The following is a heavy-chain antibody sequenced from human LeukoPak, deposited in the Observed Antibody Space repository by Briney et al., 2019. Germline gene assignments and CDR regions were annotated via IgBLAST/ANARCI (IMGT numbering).Heavy chain of an antibody. V-gene: IGHV3-23*01. CDR3: ARGVNWNYGDAFDI. CDR1: GFDFSTYA. J-gene: IGHJ3*02. CDR2: ISGSGGST. D-gene: IGHD1-7*01. Sequence: GGSLRLSCAASGFDFSTYAMNWVRQAPGKGLEWVSAISGSGGSTYYADSVKGRFTISRDNAKNSLYLQMNSLRAEDTAVYYCARGVNWNYGDAFDIWGQGTMVTVSS.